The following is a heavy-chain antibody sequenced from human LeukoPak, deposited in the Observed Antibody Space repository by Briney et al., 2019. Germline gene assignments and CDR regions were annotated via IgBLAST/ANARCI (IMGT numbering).Heavy chain of an antibody. CDR1: GFSFSSYN. CDR2: IRYDGSSK. D-gene: IGHD3-10*01. V-gene: IGHV3-30*02. Sequence: PGGSLRLSCAASGFSFSSYNIHWVRQAPGKGLEWVSFIRYDGSSKYFADSVKGRFTISRDNSRDTLYLQMNSLRPEDTAVYYRAKQGSYCMDYWGQGTLVTVSS. CDR3: AKQGSYCMDY. J-gene: IGHJ4*02.